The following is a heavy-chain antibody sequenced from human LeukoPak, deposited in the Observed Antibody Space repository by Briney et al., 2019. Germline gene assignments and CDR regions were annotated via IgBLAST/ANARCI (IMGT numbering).Heavy chain of an antibody. V-gene: IGHV1-69*05. J-gene: IGHJ5*02. D-gene: IGHD2-15*01. Sequence: SVKVSCKASGGTFSNYAISWVRQAPGQGLEWMGGIIPMFDTTIYAQKFQGRVTITTDESTSTAYMELSSLRSEDTAVYYCAREPGDICSGGSCYSGWWFDPWGQGTLVTVSS. CDR2: IIPMFDTT. CDR3: AREPGDICSGGSCYSGWWFDP. CDR1: GGTFSNYA.